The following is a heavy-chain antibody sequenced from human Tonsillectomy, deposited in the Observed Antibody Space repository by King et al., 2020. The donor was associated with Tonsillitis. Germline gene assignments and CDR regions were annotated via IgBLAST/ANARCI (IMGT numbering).Heavy chain of an antibody. V-gene: IGHV4-31*03. D-gene: IGHD4-23*01. J-gene: IGHJ5*02. Sequence: VQLQESGPGLVKPSQTLSLTCIVSGGSISSGGHYWTWIRQHPGKGLDWIGYIYYSANTYHPTSTYYNPSLKSRLTISVETSKNQFSLKVNSVTAADTAVYYCARYGGGVFDPWGQGTLVAVSS. CDR2: IYYSANTYHPTST. CDR3: ARYGGGVFDP. CDR1: GGSISSGGHY.